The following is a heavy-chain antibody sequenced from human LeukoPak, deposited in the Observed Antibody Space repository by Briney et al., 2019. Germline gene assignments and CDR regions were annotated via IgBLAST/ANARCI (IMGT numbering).Heavy chain of an antibody. CDR1: GDFITAYY. J-gene: IGHJ4*02. Sequence: SETLSLTRTVSGDFITAYYWSWIRQPPGEGLEWIGYVYYSGSTEYNPSLRSRVTISLEMSKRQFSLNLTSVTAADTAVYYCASNTGTVFDYWGQGALVTVSS. CDR3: ASNTGTVFDY. D-gene: IGHD7-27*01. V-gene: IGHV4-59*01. CDR2: VYYSGST.